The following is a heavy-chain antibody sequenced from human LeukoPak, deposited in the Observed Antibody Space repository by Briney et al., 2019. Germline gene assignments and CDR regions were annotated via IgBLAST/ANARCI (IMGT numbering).Heavy chain of an antibody. CDR2: ISHTGDII. CDR1: GGSFNSYY. V-gene: IGHV4-34*01. J-gene: IGHJ4*02. CDR3: ARVPDITARPCDS. D-gene: IGHD1-1*01. Sequence: SETLSLTCAVYGGSFNSYYWTWVRQIPGKGLEWIGEISHTGDIINYTPSLKSRVTISVDSSKKQFSLRLTSVTAADTGVYYCARVPDITARPCDSWGPGTRVTVS.